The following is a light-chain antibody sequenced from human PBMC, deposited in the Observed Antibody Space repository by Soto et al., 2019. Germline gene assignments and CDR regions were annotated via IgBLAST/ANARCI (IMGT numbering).Light chain of an antibody. CDR1: QRVSND. Sequence: EIVMTQSPATLSVSPGERATLSCRASQRVSNDFAWYQQRPGQAPRLLIYIASTRATGIPARFSGSGSGTEFTLTISSLQSEDFAVYYCQQYNNWPLTFGGGTKVDIK. CDR2: IAS. V-gene: IGKV3-15*01. CDR3: QQYNNWPLT. J-gene: IGKJ4*01.